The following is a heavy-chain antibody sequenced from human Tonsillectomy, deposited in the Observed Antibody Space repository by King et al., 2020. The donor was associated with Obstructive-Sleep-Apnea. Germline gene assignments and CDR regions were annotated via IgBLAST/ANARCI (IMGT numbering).Heavy chain of an antibody. J-gene: IGHJ3*02. CDR2: ISNNTDST. V-gene: IGHV3-23*04. CDR1: GFTFSSYA. Sequence: VQLVESGGGLVQPGGSLRLSCAASGFTFSSYAMSWVRQAPGKGLEWVSAISNNTDSTYYADPVKGRFTISRDNSKNTLHLQMNSLRVEDTAVYYCAEDFSCWGGPQILGQGKMVTVSS. CDR3: AEDFSCWGGPQI. D-gene: IGHD3-3*01.